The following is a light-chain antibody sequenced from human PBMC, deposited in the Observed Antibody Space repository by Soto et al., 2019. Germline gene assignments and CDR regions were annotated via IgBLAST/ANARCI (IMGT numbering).Light chain of an antibody. Sequence: EIVLTQSPATLSLSPGERATLSCRASQIVSNSLAWYQQKPDQAPRLLIYDASNRATGIPARFSGSGSGTDFTLTISSLESEDFAVYYCKQRADWPLTFGGGTKVEIK. V-gene: IGKV3-11*01. CDR1: QIVSNS. J-gene: IGKJ4*01. CDR3: KQRADWPLT. CDR2: DAS.